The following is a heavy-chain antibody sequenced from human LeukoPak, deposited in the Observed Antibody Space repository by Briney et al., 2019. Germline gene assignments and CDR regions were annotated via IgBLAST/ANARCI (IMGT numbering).Heavy chain of an antibody. CDR3: AIVRGGYSYGYYFDY. D-gene: IGHD5-18*01. CDR2: IYSGGST. J-gene: IGHJ4*02. Sequence: GGSLRLSCAASGFTVSSNYMSWVRQAPGKGLEWVSIIYSGGSTYYADSVKGRFTISRDNSKNTLYLQMNSLRAEDTAVYYCAIVRGGYSYGYYFDYWGQGTLVTVSS. V-gene: IGHV3-66*01. CDR1: GFTVSSNY.